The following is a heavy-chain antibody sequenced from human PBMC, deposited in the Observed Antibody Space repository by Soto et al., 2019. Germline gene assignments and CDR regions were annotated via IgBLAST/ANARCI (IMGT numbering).Heavy chain of an antibody. CDR1: GGSISSYY. J-gene: IGHJ4*02. CDR3: ARQGYSYDFDY. D-gene: IGHD5-18*01. Sequence: SETLSLTCVVSGGSISSYYWSWIRQPPGKGLEWIGYIYYSGSTNYNPSLKSRVTISVDTSKNQFSLKLSSVTAADTAVYYCARQGYSYDFDYWGQGTLVTVSS. V-gene: IGHV4-59*08. CDR2: IYYSGST.